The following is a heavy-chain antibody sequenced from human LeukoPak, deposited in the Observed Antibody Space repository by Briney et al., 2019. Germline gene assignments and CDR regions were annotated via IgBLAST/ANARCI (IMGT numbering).Heavy chain of an antibody. CDR3: ARDGENCCGNRCYSSWFDP. CDR1: GGSISSYY. J-gene: IGHJ5*02. CDR2: MHHSGST. V-gene: IGHV4-59*01. Sequence: PSETLSLTCTVSGGSISSYYWSWIRQPPGKGLEWIGNMHHSGSTNYNPSLKSRVTISVDTSKNQFSLRLSSVTAADTAVYYCARDGENCCGNRCYSSWFDPWGQGTLVTVSS. D-gene: IGHD2-15*01.